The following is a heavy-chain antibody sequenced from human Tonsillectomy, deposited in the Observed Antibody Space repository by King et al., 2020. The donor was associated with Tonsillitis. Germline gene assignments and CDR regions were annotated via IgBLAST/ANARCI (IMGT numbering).Heavy chain of an antibody. CDR2: IYHSGST. J-gene: IGHJ4*02. V-gene: IGHV4-38-2*01. D-gene: IGHD1-26*01. CDR3: SRGGVEWELLGTFGL. CDR1: GYSISSGYY. Sequence: VQLQESGPGLVKPSETLSLTCAVSGYSISSGYYWGWIRQPPGKGLEWIGSIYHSGSTYYNPSLKSRVTISVDTSKNQFSLKRSSVTAAYTAVYYCSRGGVEWELLGTFGLWGQGTLVTVSS.